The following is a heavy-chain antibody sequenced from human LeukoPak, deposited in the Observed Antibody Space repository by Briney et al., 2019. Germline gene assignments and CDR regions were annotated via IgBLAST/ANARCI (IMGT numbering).Heavy chain of an antibody. CDR2: ISGSGGST. CDR1: GFTFSSYA. J-gene: IGHJ4*02. Sequence: PGGSLRLSCAAPGFTFSSYAMSWVRQAPGKGLEWVSAISGSGGSTYYADSVKGRFTISRDNSKNTLYLQMNSLRAEDTAVYYCAKDRSVKSYYDSSGDYWGQGTLVTVSS. V-gene: IGHV3-23*01. CDR3: AKDRSVKSYYDSSGDY. D-gene: IGHD3-22*01.